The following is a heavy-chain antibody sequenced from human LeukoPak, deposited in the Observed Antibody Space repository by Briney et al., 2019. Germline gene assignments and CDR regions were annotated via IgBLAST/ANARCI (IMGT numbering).Heavy chain of an antibody. CDR2: IIPIFGTA. J-gene: IGHJ4*02. D-gene: IGHD5-24*01. V-gene: IGHV1-69*13. CDR3: ARLATILEIHDLSYYFDY. CDR1: GGTFSSYA. Sequence: GASVKVSCKASGGTFSSYAISWVRQAPGQGLEWMGGIIPIFGTANYAQKFQGRVTITADESTSTAYVELSSLRSEDTAVYYCARLATILEIHDLSYYFDYWGQGTLVTVSS.